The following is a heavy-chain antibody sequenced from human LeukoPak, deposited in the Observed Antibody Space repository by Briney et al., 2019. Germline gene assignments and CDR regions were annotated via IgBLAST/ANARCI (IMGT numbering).Heavy chain of an antibody. V-gene: IGHV1-18*01. CDR3: ARRSSGWTFFDY. J-gene: IGHJ4*02. CDR2: ISAYSGNT. Sequence: ASVKVSCKASGYTFTSYGISWVRQAPGQGLEWMGWISAYSGNTNYAQKLQGRVTMTTDTSTSTAYMELRSLRSDDTAVYYCARRSSGWTFFDYWGQGTLVTVSS. D-gene: IGHD6-19*01. CDR1: GYTFTSYG.